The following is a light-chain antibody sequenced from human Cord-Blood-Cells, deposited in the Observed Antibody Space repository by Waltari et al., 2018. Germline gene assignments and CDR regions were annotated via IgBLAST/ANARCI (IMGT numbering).Light chain of an antibody. Sequence: SYELTQPPSVSVSLGQMARITCSGEALPKKYAYWYQQKPGQFPVLVIYNDSERPSGIRERFSGSSSGTIVTLTISGVQAEDEADYYCLSADSSATYWVFGGGTKLTVL. CDR2: NDS. CDR1: ALPKKY. V-gene: IGLV3-16*01. J-gene: IGLJ3*02. CDR3: LSADSSATYWV.